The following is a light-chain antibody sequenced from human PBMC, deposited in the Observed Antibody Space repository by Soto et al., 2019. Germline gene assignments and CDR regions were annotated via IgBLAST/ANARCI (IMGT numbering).Light chain of an antibody. V-gene: IGKV1-9*01. CDR3: QQLSHYPYT. CDR1: YAISSS. Sequence: DIPLTQSPSFLSASVEDRVTISCRASYAISSSLAWYQQEPGKPPKLLIYDSSTLQTGVPSRFTGSGSGRKLTLTISGLQFGDFATYFCQQLSHYPYTFGQGTKLEI. CDR2: DSS. J-gene: IGKJ2*01.